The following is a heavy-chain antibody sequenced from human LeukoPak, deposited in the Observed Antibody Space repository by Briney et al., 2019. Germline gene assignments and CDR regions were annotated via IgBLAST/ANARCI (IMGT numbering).Heavy chain of an antibody. CDR1: GYTFTDHY. V-gene: IGHV1-2*02. CDR3: ARDVAFYDFAWGSSPYPFDS. Sequence: ASVKVSCKASGYTFTDHYMHWVRQATGQGLEWMGWITPNTGGTNYAEKFQGRVTMTRDTSNSTAYMELTSLRSDDTAVYYCARDVAFYDFAWGSSPYPFDSWGQGTLVTVSS. J-gene: IGHJ4*02. D-gene: IGHD3-16*01. CDR2: ITPNTGGT.